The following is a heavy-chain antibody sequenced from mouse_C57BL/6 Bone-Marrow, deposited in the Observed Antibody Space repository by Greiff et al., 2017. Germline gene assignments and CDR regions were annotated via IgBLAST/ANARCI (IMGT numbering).Heavy chain of an antibody. CDR2: ISSGGDYI. CDR3: TRDYSNYLDY. D-gene: IGHD2-5*01. V-gene: IGHV5-9-1*02. J-gene: IGHJ2*01. CDR1: GFTFSSYA. Sequence: EVKVEESGEGLVKPGGSLKLSCAASGFTFSSYAMSWVRQTPEKRLEWVAYISSGGDYIYYADTVKGRFTISRDNARNTLYLQMSSLKSEDTAMYYCTRDYSNYLDYWGQGTTLTVSS.